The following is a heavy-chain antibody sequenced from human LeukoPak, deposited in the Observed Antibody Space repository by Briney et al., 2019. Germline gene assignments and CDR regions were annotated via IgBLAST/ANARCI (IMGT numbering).Heavy chain of an antibody. D-gene: IGHD1-14*01. CDR2: ISDSGDTP. CDR3: AQLLDDNPTRWYFAL. Sequence: ETLSLTCTVSGGSISSYYWSWVRQAPGKGLKWVSSISDSGDTPYYADSVKGLFTISRDNSKNTLYLQMSSLRAEDTAVYYCAQLLDDNPTRWYFALWGRGTLVTVSS. V-gene: IGHV3-23*01. J-gene: IGHJ2*01. CDR1: GGSISSYY.